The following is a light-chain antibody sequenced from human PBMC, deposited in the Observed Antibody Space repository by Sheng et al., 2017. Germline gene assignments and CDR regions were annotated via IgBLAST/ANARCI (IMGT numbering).Light chain of an antibody. CDR2: DNN. Sequence: QSVLTQPPSVSAAPGQMVTISCSGSASTIGNNYVSWYQQLPGTAPKLLIYDNNKRPSGVPDRFSASKSGSSASLTITGLQADDEAEYFCQSFDTSPVFGGGTRLTVL. CDR1: ASTIGNNY. V-gene: IGLV1-51*01. J-gene: IGLJ2*01. CDR3: QSFDTSPV.